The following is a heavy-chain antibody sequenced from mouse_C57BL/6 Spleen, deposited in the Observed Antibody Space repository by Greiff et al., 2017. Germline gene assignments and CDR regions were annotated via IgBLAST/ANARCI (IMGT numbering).Heavy chain of an antibody. Sequence: EVQLQQSGPELVKPGASVKMSCQASGSTFTDYHMHWVKQRHGKSLEWIGQINPNTGGTSYNQKFKGKATLTVNQSSSTAYMELRSLTSEASAVCYGARGGNSDYWGQGTTLTVSS. V-gene: IGHV1-22*01. CDR1: GSTFTDYH. CDR2: INPNTGGT. J-gene: IGHJ2*01. CDR3: ARGGNSDY.